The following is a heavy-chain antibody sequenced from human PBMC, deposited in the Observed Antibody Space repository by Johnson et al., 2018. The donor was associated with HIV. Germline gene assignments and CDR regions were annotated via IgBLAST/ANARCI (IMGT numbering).Heavy chain of an antibody. CDR3: ARDASLRFLEWFDAFDI. Sequence: VQLVESGGGVVQPGRSLRLSCASSGFSFSTYGMHWVRQAPGKGLEWVSAIGTAGDTYYPGSVKGRFTISRENAKNSLYLQMNSLRAEDTAVYYCARDASLRFLEWFDAFDIWGQGTMVTVSS. CDR1: GFSFSTYG. CDR2: IGTAGDT. J-gene: IGHJ3*02. V-gene: IGHV3-13*01. D-gene: IGHD3-3*01.